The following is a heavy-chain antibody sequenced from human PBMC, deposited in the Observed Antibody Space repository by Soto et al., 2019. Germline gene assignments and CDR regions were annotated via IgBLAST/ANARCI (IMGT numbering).Heavy chain of an antibody. J-gene: IGHJ2*01. Sequence: QLQLQESGPGLVKPSETLSLTCTVSGGSISSSSYYWGWIRQPPGKGLEWIGSIYYSGSTYYNPSLKSRVTISVDTSKNQCSLKLSSVTAEDTAVYYCARHYYDSSGYYPNWYFDLWGRGTLVTVSS. V-gene: IGHV4-39*01. CDR2: IYYSGST. D-gene: IGHD3-22*01. CDR1: GGSISSSSYY. CDR3: ARHYYDSSGYYPNWYFDL.